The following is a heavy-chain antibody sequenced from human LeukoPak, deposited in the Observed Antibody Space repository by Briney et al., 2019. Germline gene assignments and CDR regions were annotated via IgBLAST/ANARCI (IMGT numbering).Heavy chain of an antibody. CDR2: IYYSGST. J-gene: IGHJ4*02. CDR1: GGSISSSSYY. D-gene: IGHD2-15*01. Sequence: SETLSRTCTVSGGSISSSSYYWGWIRQPPGKGLEWIGSIYYSGSTYYNPSLKSRVTISVDTSKNQFSLKLSSVTAADTAVYYCARHERGRFPYYFDYWGQGTLVTVSS. CDR3: ARHERGRFPYYFDY. V-gene: IGHV4-39*01.